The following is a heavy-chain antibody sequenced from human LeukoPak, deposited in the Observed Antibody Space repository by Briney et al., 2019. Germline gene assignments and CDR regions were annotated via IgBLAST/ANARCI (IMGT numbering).Heavy chain of an antibody. CDR1: GGSISSYY. Sequence: PSETLSLTCTVSGGSISSYYWSWIRQPPGKGLEWIGYIYYSGSTNYDPSLKSRVTISVDTSENQFSLKLSSVTAADTAVYYCARARCSGGSCYPNYYYGMDVWGQGTTVTVSS. J-gene: IGHJ6*02. CDR2: IYYSGST. V-gene: IGHV4-59*01. CDR3: ARARCSGGSCYPNYYYGMDV. D-gene: IGHD2-15*01.